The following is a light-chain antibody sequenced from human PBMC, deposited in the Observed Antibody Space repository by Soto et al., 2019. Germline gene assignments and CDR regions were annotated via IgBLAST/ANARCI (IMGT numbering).Light chain of an antibody. CDR2: NVS. V-gene: IGKV2-30*02. CDR3: LQGTHWPPT. J-gene: IGKJ4*01. Sequence: DVLMTQSPLSLPVTLGQPASISCRSSQSLVHSDGNTYLNWFQQRPGRSPRRLIFNVSNRDSGVPDRFSGSGSATDFTLKISRVEAEDVGVYYCLQGTHWPPTFGGGPKVEIK. CDR1: QSLVHSDGNTY.